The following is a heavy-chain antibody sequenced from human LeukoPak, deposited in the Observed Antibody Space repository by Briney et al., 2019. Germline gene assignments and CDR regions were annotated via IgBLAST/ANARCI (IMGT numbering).Heavy chain of an antibody. CDR2: IYYSGST. CDR3: GRKDAVDI. J-gene: IGHJ3*02. V-gene: IGHV4-4*02. CDR1: GGSTSSNNW. Sequence: PSGTLSLTCAVSGGSTSSNNWWSWVRQPPGKGLEWIGYIYYSGSTNYNPSLKSRVTISLDTSKNQFSLNLSSVTAADTAVYYCGRKDAVDIWGQGTMVTVSS.